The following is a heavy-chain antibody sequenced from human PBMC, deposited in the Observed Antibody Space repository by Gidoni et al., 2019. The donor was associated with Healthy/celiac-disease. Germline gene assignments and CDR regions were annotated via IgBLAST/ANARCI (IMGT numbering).Heavy chain of an antibody. V-gene: IGHV3-13*01. Sequence: EVQLVESGGGLVQPGGSLRLSCAASGFTFSSYDMHWVRQATGKGLEWVSAIGTAGDTYYPGSVKGRFTISRENAKNSLYLQMNSLRAGDTAVYYCARESPADAFDIWGQGTMVTVSS. CDR1: GFTFSSYD. J-gene: IGHJ3*02. CDR2: IGTAGDT. CDR3: ARESPADAFDI. D-gene: IGHD2-2*01.